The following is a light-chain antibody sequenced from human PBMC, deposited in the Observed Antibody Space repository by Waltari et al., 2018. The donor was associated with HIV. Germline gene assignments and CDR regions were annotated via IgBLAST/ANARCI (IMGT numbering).Light chain of an antibody. J-gene: IGLJ2*01. CDR1: SSDVGGYNY. V-gene: IGLV2-14*01. CDR2: QVS. CDR3: SSYTTSSSTLP. Sequence: QSALTPPASVSGSPRQSITISCTGTSSDVGGYNYLSWYQQHPGNPPTLMIYQVSNRPSGVSNRFSGSKSGNTASLTISGLQAEDEADYYCSSYTTSSSTLPFGGGTKLTVL.